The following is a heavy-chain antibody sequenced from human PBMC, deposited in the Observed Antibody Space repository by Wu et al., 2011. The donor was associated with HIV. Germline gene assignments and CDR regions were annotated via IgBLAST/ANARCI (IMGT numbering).Heavy chain of an antibody. Sequence: QVQLVQSGAEVKKPGASVKVSCKASGYTFTGYYMHWVRQAPGQGLEWMGWINPNSGGTNYAQKFQGRVTMTRDTSISTAYMELSRLRSDDTAVYYXARERFYCSGGSCSLYQGGMDVWGQGTTVTVSS. CDR3: ARERFYCSGGSCSLYQGGMDV. V-gene: IGHV1-2*02. CDR2: INPNSGGT. D-gene: IGHD2-15*01. J-gene: IGHJ6*02. CDR1: GYTFTGYY.